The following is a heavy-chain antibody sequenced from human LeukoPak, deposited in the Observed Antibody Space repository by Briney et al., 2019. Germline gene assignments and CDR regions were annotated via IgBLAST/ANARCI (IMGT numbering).Heavy chain of an antibody. V-gene: IGHV4-59*01. CDR2: IYYSGST. D-gene: IGHD6-13*01. CDR3: ARDLRIAAAGTYFRWFDP. Sequence: SETLSLTCTVSGGSISSYYWSWIRQPPGKGLEWIGYIYYSGSTNYNPSLKSRVTISVDTSKNQFSLKLSSVTAADTAVYYCARDLRIAAAGTYFRWFDPWGQGTLVTVSS. J-gene: IGHJ5*02. CDR1: GGSISSYY.